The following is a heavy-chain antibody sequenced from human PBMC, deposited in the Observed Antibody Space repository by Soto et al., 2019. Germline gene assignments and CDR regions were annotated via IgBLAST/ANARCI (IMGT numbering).Heavy chain of an antibody. J-gene: IGHJ3*02. CDR3: ARDRALGRMNAFDI. CDR1: GFTFSSYG. Sequence: QVQLVESGGGVVQPGRSLRLSCAASGFTFSSYGMHWVRQAPGKGLEWVAAIWYDGSNKYYADSVKGRFTISRDNSKNTLYLQMNSLRAEDTAVYYCARDRALGRMNAFDIWGQGTMVTVSS. V-gene: IGHV3-33*01. CDR2: IWYDGSNK.